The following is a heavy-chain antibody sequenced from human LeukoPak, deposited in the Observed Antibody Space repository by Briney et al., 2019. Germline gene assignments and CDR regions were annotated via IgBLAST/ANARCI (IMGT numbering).Heavy chain of an antibody. CDR1: GFTFSSYS. J-gene: IGHJ2*01. CDR2: ISSSSSYI. CDR3: ARERDSGSYDAFWYFDL. Sequence: MSGGSLRLSCAASGFTFSSYSMNWVRQAPGKGLEWVSSISSSSSYIYYADSVKGRFTISRDNAKNSLYLQMNSLRAEDTAVYCCARERDSGSYDAFWYFDLWGRGTLVTVSS. D-gene: IGHD1-26*01. V-gene: IGHV3-21*01.